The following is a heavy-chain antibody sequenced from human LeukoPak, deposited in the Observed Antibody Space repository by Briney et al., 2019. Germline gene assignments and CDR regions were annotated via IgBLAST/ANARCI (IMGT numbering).Heavy chain of an antibody. D-gene: IGHD3-10*02. V-gene: IGHV1-69*04. Sequence: SVKVSCKASRGTLSSYAISWVRQAPGHGLEWMGRIIPILGIANYAQKFQGRVTITADKSTSTAYMELSSLRSEDTAVYYCARVGVRGDSSIDYWGQGTLVTVSS. CDR1: RGTLSSYA. CDR3: ARVGVRGDSSIDY. J-gene: IGHJ4*02. CDR2: IIPILGIA.